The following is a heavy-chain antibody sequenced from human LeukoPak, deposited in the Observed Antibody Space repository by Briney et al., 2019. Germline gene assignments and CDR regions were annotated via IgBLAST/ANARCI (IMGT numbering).Heavy chain of an antibody. CDR1: EFTFSDYW. Sequence: PGGSLRLSCAASEFTFSDYWMSWVRQAPGKGPEWVANVKKDGSEEHYVDSVKGRFTVSRDNAKNSLFLQMNSLRVEDTAVYYCARGREMANFDYWGQGTLVTVSS. CDR3: ARGREMANFDY. D-gene: IGHD2-8*01. CDR2: VKKDGSEE. V-gene: IGHV3-7*01. J-gene: IGHJ4*02.